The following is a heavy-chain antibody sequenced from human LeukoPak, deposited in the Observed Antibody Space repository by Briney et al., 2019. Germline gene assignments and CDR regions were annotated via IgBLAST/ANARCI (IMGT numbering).Heavy chain of an antibody. D-gene: IGHD6-25*01. J-gene: IGHJ4*02. Sequence: GGSLKLSCAASGFTFSSYAMSWVRKAPGKGLEWVSAISGSGGSTYYADSVKGRFTISRDNSKNTLYLQMNSLRAEDTAVYYCARGIAAAGRFDYWGQGTLVTVSS. CDR1: GFTFSSYA. CDR3: ARGIAAAGRFDY. V-gene: IGHV3-23*01. CDR2: ISGSGGST.